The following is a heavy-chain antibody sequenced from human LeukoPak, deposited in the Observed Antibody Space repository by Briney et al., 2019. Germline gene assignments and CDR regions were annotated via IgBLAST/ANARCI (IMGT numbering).Heavy chain of an antibody. J-gene: IGHJ4*02. V-gene: IGHV4-39*07. D-gene: IGHD3-3*01. CDR1: GGSISSSSYY. CDR3: ARDRGYYGREPFDY. Sequence: SETLSLTCTVSGGSISSSSYYWGWIPQPPGKGWEWIGSIYYSGSTYYNPSLKSRVTISVDTSKNQFSLKLSSVTAADTAVYYCARDRGYYGREPFDYWGQGTLVTVSS. CDR2: IYYSGST.